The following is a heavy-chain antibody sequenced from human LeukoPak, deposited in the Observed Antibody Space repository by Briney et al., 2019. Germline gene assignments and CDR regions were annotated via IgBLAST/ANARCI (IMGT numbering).Heavy chain of an antibody. D-gene: IGHD3-10*01. CDR3: ARRMVRGVIRRETSFDY. CDR2: INHSGST. V-gene: IGHV4-34*01. J-gene: IGHJ4*02. CDR1: GGSFSGYY. Sequence: SSETLSLTCAVYGGSFSGYYWSWIRQPPGKGLEWIGEINHSGSTNYNPSLKSRVTISVDTSKNQFSLKLSSVTAADTAVYYCARRMVRGVIRRETSFDYWGQGTLVTVSS.